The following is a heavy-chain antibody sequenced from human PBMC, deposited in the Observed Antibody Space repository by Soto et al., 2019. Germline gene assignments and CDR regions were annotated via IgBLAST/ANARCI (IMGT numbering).Heavy chain of an antibody. Sequence: GGSLRLSCAASGFTFSNAWMSWVRQAPGKGLEWVGRIKSKTDGGTTDYAAPVKGRFTISRDDSKNTLYLQMNSLKTEDIAVYYCTTDSVYVGYCSGGSCLEYFQHWGQGTLVTVSS. J-gene: IGHJ1*01. CDR3: TTDSVYVGYCSGGSCLEYFQH. CDR2: IKSKTDGGTT. D-gene: IGHD2-15*01. V-gene: IGHV3-15*01. CDR1: GFTFSNAW.